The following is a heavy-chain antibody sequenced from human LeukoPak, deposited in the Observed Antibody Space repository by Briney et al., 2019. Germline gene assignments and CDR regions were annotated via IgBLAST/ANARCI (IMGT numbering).Heavy chain of an antibody. D-gene: IGHD3-9*01. CDR3: ASDYDILTYYFDY. J-gene: IGHJ4*02. Sequence: ASVKVSCKASGYTFTGYYMHWVRQAPGQGLEWMGWINPNSGGTNYAQKFQGRVTMTRGTSISTAYMELSRLRSDNTAVYYCASDYDILTYYFDYWGQGTLVTVSS. CDR1: GYTFTGYY. V-gene: IGHV1-2*02. CDR2: INPNSGGT.